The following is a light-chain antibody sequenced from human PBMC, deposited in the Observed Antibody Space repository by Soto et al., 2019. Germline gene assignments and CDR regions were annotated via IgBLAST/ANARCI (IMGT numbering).Light chain of an antibody. Sequence: EIVTTQSPATLSVSPGERATLSCRASQSVSSNLAWYQQKPGQAPRLLIYGASTRATGIPARFSGSGSGTEFTLTISSLQSEDFAVYYCQQYNNWPLLFGGGTKVEIK. V-gene: IGKV3-15*01. CDR3: QQYNNWPLL. CDR2: GAS. J-gene: IGKJ4*01. CDR1: QSVSSN.